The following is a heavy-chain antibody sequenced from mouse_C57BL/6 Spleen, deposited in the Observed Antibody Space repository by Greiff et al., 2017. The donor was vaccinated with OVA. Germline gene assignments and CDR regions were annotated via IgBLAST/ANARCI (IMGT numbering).Heavy chain of an antibody. V-gene: IGHV1-72*01. CDR1: GYTFTSYW. Sequence: QVQLQQPGAELVKPGASVKLSCKASGYTFTSYWMHWVKQRPGRGLEWIGRIGPNSGGTKYNEKFKSKATLTVDKPSSAAYMQLSSLTSEDSAVYYCACVEIGGDLDYWGQGTTLTVSS. CDR3: ACVEIGGDLDY. CDR2: IGPNSGGT. J-gene: IGHJ2*01.